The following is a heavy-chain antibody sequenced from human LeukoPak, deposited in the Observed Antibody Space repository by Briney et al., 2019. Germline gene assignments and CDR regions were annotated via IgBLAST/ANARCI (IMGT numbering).Heavy chain of an antibody. CDR3: ASQLVRTNIYYYYYGMDV. V-gene: IGHV1-69*13. Sequence: SVKVSCKASGGTFSSYAISWVRQAPGQGLEWMGGIIPIFGTANYAQKFQGRVTITADESTSTAYMELSSLRSEDTAVYYCASQLVRTNIYYYYYGMDVWGQGTTVTVSS. CDR1: GGTFSSYA. D-gene: IGHD6-13*01. J-gene: IGHJ6*02. CDR2: IIPIFGTA.